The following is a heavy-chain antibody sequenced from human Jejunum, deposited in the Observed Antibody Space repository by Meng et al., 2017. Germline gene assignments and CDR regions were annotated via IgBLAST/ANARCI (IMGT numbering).Heavy chain of an antibody. CDR1: GFTFSSSW. CDR2: INTDGSST. J-gene: IGHJ5*02. D-gene: IGHD2-2*01. CDR3: ARQYCSSNTCYYDA. Sequence: GESLKISCVASGFTFSSSWMHWVRQAPGKGLVWVSRINTDGSSTTYADSVKDRFTISRDNAKSTLNLQMNSLRAEDTAMYFCARQYCSSNTCYYDAWGQGTLVTVSS. V-gene: IGHV3-74*01.